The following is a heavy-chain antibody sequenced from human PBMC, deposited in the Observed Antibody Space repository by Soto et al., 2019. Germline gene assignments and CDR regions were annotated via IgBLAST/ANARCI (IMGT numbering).Heavy chain of an antibody. CDR2: IYHSGST. Sequence: PSETLSLTFAVSGGSISSGGYSWSWILQPPGKGLEWIGYIYHSGSTYYNPSLKSRVTISVDRSKNQFSLKLSSVTAADTAVYYSARVPSPWGQGTLVTVSS. V-gene: IGHV4-30-2*01. CDR3: ARVPSP. CDR1: GGSISSGGYS. J-gene: IGHJ5*02.